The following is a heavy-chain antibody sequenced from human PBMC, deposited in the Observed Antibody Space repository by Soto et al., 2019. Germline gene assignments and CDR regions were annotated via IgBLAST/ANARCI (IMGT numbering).Heavy chain of an antibody. D-gene: IGHD2-8*01. CDR3: AKDMVNANSVWDPFDI. Sequence: GGSLRLSCAASGFTFWKFAMTWVRQAPGKRLEWVSTIGSVGGDTYYADSVKGRFTISRDDSKNTLSLQMSSLRDEDTAIYFCAKDMVNANSVWDPFDIWGEGTMVTV. CDR2: IGSVGGDT. CDR1: GFTFWKFA. J-gene: IGHJ3*02. V-gene: IGHV3-23*01.